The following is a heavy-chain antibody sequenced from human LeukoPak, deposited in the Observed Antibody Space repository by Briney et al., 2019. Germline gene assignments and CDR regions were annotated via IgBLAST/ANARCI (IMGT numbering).Heavy chain of an antibody. V-gene: IGHV3-30*02. Sequence: PGGSLRLSCAASGFTFSSYGMHWVRQAPGKGLEWVTFIRYDGSDKYYADSVKGRFTISRDNSKNTLYLQMNSLRAEDMAVYYCAKRLSLVHWYYMDVWGKGTTVTVSS. CDR2: IRYDGSDK. J-gene: IGHJ6*03. D-gene: IGHD6-13*01. CDR1: GFTFSSYG. CDR3: AKRLSLVHWYYMDV.